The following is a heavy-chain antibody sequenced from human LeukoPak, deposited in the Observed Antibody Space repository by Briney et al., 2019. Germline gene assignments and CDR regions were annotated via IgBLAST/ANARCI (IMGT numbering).Heavy chain of an antibody. J-gene: IGHJ4*02. V-gene: IGHV3-30*03. CDR1: GFTFSSYA. CDR2: ISYDGSNE. Sequence: GGSLRLSCAASGFTFSSYAMSWVRQAPGKGLEWVTLISYDGSNEYYADSVKGRFTISRDNSKNTLYLQMNSLRTEDTAVYYCAGYCSSTSCYLDLWGQGTLVTVSS. D-gene: IGHD2-2*01. CDR3: AGYCSSTSCYLDL.